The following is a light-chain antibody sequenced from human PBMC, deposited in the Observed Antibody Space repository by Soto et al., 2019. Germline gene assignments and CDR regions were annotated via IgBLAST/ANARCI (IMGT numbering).Light chain of an antibody. CDR1: QSVSIY. V-gene: IGKV3-20*01. J-gene: IGKJ1*01. CDR2: GAS. Sequence: EIVLTQSPATLSLSPGERATLSCRASQSVSIYLAWYQQKPGQAPRLLIYGASNRATGIPDRFSGSGSETDFTLTISRLEPEDFAVYYCQQYSRSPRTFGQGTKVDIK. CDR3: QQYSRSPRT.